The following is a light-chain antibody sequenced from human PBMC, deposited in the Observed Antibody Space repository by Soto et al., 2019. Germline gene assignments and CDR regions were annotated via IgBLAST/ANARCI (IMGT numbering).Light chain of an antibody. CDR3: QQRYSTTWT. Sequence: DIQMTQYPSTLSAYVGARVTITCRASQSISSWLAWYQQKPGKAPKLLIYKAYSLESGVPSRFRSSRSGTDFTLTISGLQPEDGATYYCQQRYSTTWTFGQGTKVDIK. CDR1: QSISSW. J-gene: IGKJ1*01. CDR2: KAY. V-gene: IGKV1-5*03.